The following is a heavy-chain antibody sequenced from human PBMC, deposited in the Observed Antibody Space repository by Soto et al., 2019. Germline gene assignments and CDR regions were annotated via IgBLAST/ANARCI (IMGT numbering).Heavy chain of an antibody. CDR3: ARAPQIVAMGRPFDY. Sequence: SETLSLTCAVYGGSFSGYSWNWIRQPPGKGLEWIGEINHSGSTNYNPSPKSRVTISLDTSKNQFSLRLTSLTAADTAVYFCARAPQIVAMGRPFDYWGQGILVTAPQ. V-gene: IGHV4-34*01. CDR1: GGSFSGYS. D-gene: IGHD5-12*01. CDR2: INHSGST. J-gene: IGHJ4*02.